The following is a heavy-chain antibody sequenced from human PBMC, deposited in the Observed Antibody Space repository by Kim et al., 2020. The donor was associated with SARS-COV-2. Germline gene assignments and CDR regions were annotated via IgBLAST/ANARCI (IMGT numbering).Heavy chain of an antibody. V-gene: IGHV4-59*01. CDR2: VYYSGTT. Sequence: SETLSLTCTVSGGSISHYYWNWIRQSPGKKLEWIAYVYYSGTTNYNPSLKSRATISLDISKKQFSLQLTSVTAADTAVYYCARDGAEDDAFDVWGQGTL. D-gene: IGHD3-16*01. J-gene: IGHJ3*01. CDR3: ARDGAEDDAFDV. CDR1: GGSISHYY.